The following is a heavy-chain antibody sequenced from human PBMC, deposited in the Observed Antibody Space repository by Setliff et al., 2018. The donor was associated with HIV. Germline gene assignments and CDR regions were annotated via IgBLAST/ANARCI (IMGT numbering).Heavy chain of an antibody. CDR3: TREGRGDPAMATTRIDY. Sequence: KPSETLSLTCAVFGGSFSGYYWTWIRQPPGKGLEWIGEIIHSGSTNYNPSLKSRDTISVDTSKTHFFLNLTSVTDADTAVYFCTREGRGDPAMATTRIDYWGQGKLVTVSS. CDR2: IIHSGST. J-gene: IGHJ4*02. CDR1: GGSFSGYY. D-gene: IGHD1-1*01. V-gene: IGHV4-34*12.